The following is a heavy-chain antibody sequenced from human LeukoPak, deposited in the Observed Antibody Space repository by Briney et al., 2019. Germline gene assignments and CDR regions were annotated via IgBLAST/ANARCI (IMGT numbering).Heavy chain of an antibody. V-gene: IGHV1-8*03. D-gene: IGHD1-26*01. Sequence: GASVKVSCKASGGTFSSYAISWVRQAPGQGLEWMGWMNPNSGNTGYAQKFQGRVTITRNTSISTAYMELSSLRSEDTAVYYCARAAATLDYYYYMDVWGKGTTVTVSS. CDR2: MNPNSGNT. J-gene: IGHJ6*03. CDR3: ARAAATLDYYYYMDV. CDR1: GGTFSSYA.